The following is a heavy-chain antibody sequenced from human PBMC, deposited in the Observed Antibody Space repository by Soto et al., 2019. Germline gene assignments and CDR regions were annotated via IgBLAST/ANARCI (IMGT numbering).Heavy chain of an antibody. CDR1: GFTFSTYC. D-gene: IGHD3-22*01. Sequence: EVQLVESGGGLVKPGGSLRLSCAASGFTFSTYCMTWVRQAPGKGLQWVSSISSSSDYIFYADSLKGRFTISRDDAKNSLYLEMNSLRAEDTAVYYCARDGRGSGSYRDAFDVWGQGTMVTVSS. CDR2: ISSSSDYI. J-gene: IGHJ3*01. V-gene: IGHV3-21*01. CDR3: ARDGRGSGSYRDAFDV.